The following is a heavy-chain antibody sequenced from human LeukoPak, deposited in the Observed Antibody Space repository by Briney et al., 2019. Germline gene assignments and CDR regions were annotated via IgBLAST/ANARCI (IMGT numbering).Heavy chain of an antibody. CDR1: GFTFSNAW. CDR3: TTITAAGYIDY. CDR2: IKSKTDGGTT. J-gene: IGHJ4*02. V-gene: IGHV3-15*01. Sequence: GGSLRLSCAASGFTFSNAWMTWVRQAPGKGLEWVGRIKSKTDGGTTDYAAPVKGRFTASRDDSKTTLYLQMNSLKTEDTAVYYCTTITAAGYIDYWGQGTLVTVSS. D-gene: IGHD6-13*01.